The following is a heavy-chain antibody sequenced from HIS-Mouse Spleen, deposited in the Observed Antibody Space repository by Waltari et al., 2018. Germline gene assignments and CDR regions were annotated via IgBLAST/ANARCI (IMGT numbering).Heavy chain of an antibody. CDR1: GGSISSSSYY. V-gene: IGHV4-39*07. D-gene: IGHD3-10*01. J-gene: IGHJ4*02. CDR2: IYYSGST. CDR3: ARGRRYYGSGSYGSFDY. Sequence: QLQLQESGPGLVKPSETLSLTRTVPGGSISSSSYYWGWIRQPPGKGLEWIGSIYYSGSTYYHPSLKSRVTISVDTSKNQFSLKLSSVTAADTAVYYCARGRRYYGSGSYGSFDYWGQGTLVTVSS.